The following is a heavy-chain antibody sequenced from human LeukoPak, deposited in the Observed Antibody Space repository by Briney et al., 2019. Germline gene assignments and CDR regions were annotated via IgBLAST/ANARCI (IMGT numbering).Heavy chain of an antibody. J-gene: IGHJ6*03. D-gene: IGHD5-18*01. CDR3: ARGIQLWTNYYYYYYMDV. CDR2: FSGSGGST. Sequence: PGGSLRLSCAASGFTFSSYAMSWVRQAPGKGLECISGFSGSGGSTYYADSVKGRFTISRDNSKNTLYLQMNSLRAEDTAVYYCARGIQLWTNYYYYYYMDVWGKGTTVTVSS. V-gene: IGHV3-23*01. CDR1: GFTFSSYA.